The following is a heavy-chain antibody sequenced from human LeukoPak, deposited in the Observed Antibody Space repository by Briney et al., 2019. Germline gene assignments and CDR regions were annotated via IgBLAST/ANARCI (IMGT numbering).Heavy chain of an antibody. CDR2: MNPNSGGT. Sequence: GASVKVSCKASGYTFTSYDINWVRQATGQGLEWMGWMNPNSGGTNYAQKFQGRVTMTRDTSISTAYMELYSLRSDDTAFYYCARDEPSDYWGQGTLVTVSS. V-gene: IGHV1-2*02. CDR1: GYTFTSYD. J-gene: IGHJ4*02. CDR3: ARDEPSDY.